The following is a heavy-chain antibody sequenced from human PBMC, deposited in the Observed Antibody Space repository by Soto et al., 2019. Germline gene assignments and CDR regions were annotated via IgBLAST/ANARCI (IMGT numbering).Heavy chain of an antibody. D-gene: IGHD6-13*01. J-gene: IGHJ6*03. Sequence: PGVSLRLSCAASGFTFSSYGMHWVRQAPGKGLEWVAVISYDGSNKYYADSVKGRFTISRDNSKNTLYLQMNSLRAEDTAVYYCAKAGGGSSSWQYYYYYYMDVWGKGTTVTV. CDR1: GFTFSSYG. CDR3: AKAGGGSSSWQYYYYYYMDV. V-gene: IGHV3-30*18. CDR2: ISYDGSNK.